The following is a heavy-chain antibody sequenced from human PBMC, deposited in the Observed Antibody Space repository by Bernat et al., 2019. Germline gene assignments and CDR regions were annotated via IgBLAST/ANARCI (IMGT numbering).Heavy chain of an antibody. J-gene: IGHJ4*02. Sequence: EVQLLESGGGLVQPGGSLRLSCAASGLTFSSYTMHWVRQAPGKGLEYVSGITSNGDFINYANSVKGRFTISRDNSKNTLYLQMGSLRAEDMAVYYCASLPTVTTVTTDYWGQGTLVTVSS. V-gene: IGHV3-64*01. CDR3: ASLPTVTTVTTDY. CDR2: ITSNGDFI. CDR1: GLTFSSYT. D-gene: IGHD4-17*01.